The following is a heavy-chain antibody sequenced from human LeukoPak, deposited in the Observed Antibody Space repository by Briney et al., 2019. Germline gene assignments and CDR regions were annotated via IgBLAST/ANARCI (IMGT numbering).Heavy chain of an antibody. CDR2: INSDGSST. J-gene: IGHJ3*02. CDR1: GFTFSSYW. Sequence: AGGSLRLSCAASGFTFSSYWMHWVRQAPGKGLVWVSRINSDGSSTSYADSVKGRFTISRDNAKNTLYLQMSSLRAEDTAVYYCARWSRGDAFDIWGQGTMVTVSS. CDR3: ARWSRGDAFDI. V-gene: IGHV3-74*01.